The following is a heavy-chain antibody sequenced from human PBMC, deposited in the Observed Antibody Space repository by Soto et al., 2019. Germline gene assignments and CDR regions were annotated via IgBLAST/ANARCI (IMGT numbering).Heavy chain of an antibody. CDR2: IYYTGST. V-gene: IGHV4-59*11. CDR1: GGSINNHY. J-gene: IGHJ4*02. CDR3: ARSNWYSEY. D-gene: IGHD7-27*01. Sequence: QVQLQESGPGLVKPSETLSLTCTVSGGSINNHYWSWIRHPPGKGLEWIGYIYYTGSTNYNPSLQSRVTKSVDTSKNHFSLNLTSLTAADTAIYYCARSNWYSEYWGQGTLVTVSS.